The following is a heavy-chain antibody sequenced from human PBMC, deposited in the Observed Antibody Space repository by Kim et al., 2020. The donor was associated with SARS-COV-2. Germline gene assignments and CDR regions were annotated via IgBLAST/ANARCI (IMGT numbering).Heavy chain of an antibody. Sequence: GGSLRLSCAASGCTFADNAMHWVRQAPGKGLEWVSGISWNSGSRGYGDSVKGRFTISRDNAKNSLYLQMNSRRAEDTALYYCAKGSGEYYYYFGMDVWGQGTPVTVSS. CDR3: AKGSGEYYYYFGMDV. D-gene: IGHD3-16*01. CDR2: ISWNSGSR. J-gene: IGHJ6*02. CDR1: GCTFADNA. V-gene: IGHV3-9*01.